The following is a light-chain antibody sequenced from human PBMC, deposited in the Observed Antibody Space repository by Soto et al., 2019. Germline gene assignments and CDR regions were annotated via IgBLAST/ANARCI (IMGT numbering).Light chain of an antibody. J-gene: IGKJ5*01. V-gene: IGKV3-11*01. Sequence: IVLTQSPATLSLWPGETAVLSCRASQTVNTYLSWYQQRPGQAPRLLIYDASKRVPGIPARFSGSGSGTDFTLTISSLEPEDFAVYYCQQRDTSITFGQGTRLDIE. CDR1: QTVNTY. CDR2: DAS. CDR3: QQRDTSIT.